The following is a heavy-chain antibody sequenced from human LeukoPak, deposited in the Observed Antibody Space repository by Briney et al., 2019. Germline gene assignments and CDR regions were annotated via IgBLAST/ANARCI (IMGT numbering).Heavy chain of an antibody. V-gene: IGHV1-46*01. Sequence: ASVKVSCKASGYTFTSYYMHWVQQAPGQGLEWMGIINPSGGSTSYAQKFQGRVTMTRDTSTSTVYMELSSLRSEDTAVYYCARGVSGSYYGNTFDYWGQGTLVTVSS. D-gene: IGHD3-10*01. CDR3: ARGVSGSYYGNTFDY. CDR2: INPSGGST. CDR1: GYTFTSYY. J-gene: IGHJ4*02.